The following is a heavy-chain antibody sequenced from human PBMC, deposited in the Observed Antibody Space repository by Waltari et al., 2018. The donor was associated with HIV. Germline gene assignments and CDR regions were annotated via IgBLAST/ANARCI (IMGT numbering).Heavy chain of an antibody. J-gene: IGHJ5*02. CDR1: GGSFSNYY. CDR3: ARHGFKSSGGDYTGRSGNWFDP. V-gene: IGHV4-34*01. Sequence: QVQLQQWGAGLLKPSETLSLTCAVYGGSFSNYYWSWIRQHPGKGLEWIGEITHSGRTNYIPTPTSRLTLSVDTSTKQFSLNVTSGTGADTAVYYCARHGFKSSGGDYTGRSGNWFDPWGQGTLVTVSS. CDR2: ITHSGRT. D-gene: IGHD4-17*01.